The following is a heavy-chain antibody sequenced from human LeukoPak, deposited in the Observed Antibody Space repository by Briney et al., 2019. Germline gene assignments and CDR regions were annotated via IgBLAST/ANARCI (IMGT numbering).Heavy chain of an antibody. CDR2: IYYSGST. Sequence: SETLSLTCTVSGGSISSYYWSWIRQPPGKGLEWIGYIYYSGSTNYNPSLKSRVTISVDTSKNQFSLKLNSVTAADTAVYYCARMGNPATVTADYWGQGTLVTVSS. J-gene: IGHJ4*02. CDR1: GGSISSYY. D-gene: IGHD4-17*01. V-gene: IGHV4-59*08. CDR3: ARMGNPATVTADY.